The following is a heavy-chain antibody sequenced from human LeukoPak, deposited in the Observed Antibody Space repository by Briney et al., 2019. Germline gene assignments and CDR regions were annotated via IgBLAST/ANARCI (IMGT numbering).Heavy chain of an antibody. D-gene: IGHD2-15*01. CDR1: GGSISSYY. CDR3: ARSGGGWFGARDAFDI. J-gene: IGHJ3*02. CDR2: IYYSGST. Sequence: PSETLSLTCTVSGGSISSYYWSWIRQPPGKGLEWIGYIYYSGSTNYNPSLKSRVTISVDTSKNQFSLKLSSVTAAYTAVYYCARSGGGWFGARDAFDIWGQGTMVTVSS. V-gene: IGHV4-59*01.